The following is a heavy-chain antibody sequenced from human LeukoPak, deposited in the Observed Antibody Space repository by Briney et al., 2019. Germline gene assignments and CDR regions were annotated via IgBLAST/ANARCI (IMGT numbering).Heavy chain of an antibody. V-gene: IGHV4-34*01. J-gene: IGHJ5*02. CDR1: AGSFSGYH. Sequence: SETLSLTCVVYAGSFSGYHWTWIRLRPGKGRDWIGDIDHSGSAHYNPSLKSRVPISVDTSNKQFSLNLHSVTAADPAVYYCARGFPSSSRWFDPWGQGTLVTVSS. CDR3: ARGFPSSSRWFDP. CDR2: IDHSGSA. D-gene: IGHD6-6*01.